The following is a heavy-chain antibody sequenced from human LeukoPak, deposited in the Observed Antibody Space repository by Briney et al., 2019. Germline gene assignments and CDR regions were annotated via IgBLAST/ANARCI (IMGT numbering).Heavy chain of an antibody. J-gene: IGHJ3*02. V-gene: IGHV1-45*02. CDR1: GYTFTYRY. D-gene: IGHD1-26*01. Sequence: SVKVSCKASGYTFTYRYLHWVRQAPGQALEWMGWITPFNGNTNYAQKFQDRVTITRDRSMSTAYMELSSLRSEDTAMYYCARGTSGSFLNIWGQGTKVTVSS. CDR2: ITPFNGNT. CDR3: ARGTSGSFLNI.